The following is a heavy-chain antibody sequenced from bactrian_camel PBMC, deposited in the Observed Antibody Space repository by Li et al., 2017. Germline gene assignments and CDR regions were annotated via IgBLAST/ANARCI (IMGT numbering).Heavy chain of an antibody. CDR2: ISSDSRNT. J-gene: IGHJ4*01. Sequence: DVQLVESGGGLVQPGGSLRLSCAASGFTFSNYPMSWVRQAPGKGLEWVSGISSDSRNTYYADSVQGRFTISRDNAKNTVYLQMNSLKTEDTAMYYCAALRPPCTVYSGADYKGQGTQVTVS. D-gene: IGHD2*01. CDR1: GFTFSNYP. V-gene: IGHV3S10*01.